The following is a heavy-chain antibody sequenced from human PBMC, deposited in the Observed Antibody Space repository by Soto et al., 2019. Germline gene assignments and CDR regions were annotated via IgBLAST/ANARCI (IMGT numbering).Heavy chain of an antibody. Sequence: EVQLLDSGGGLVQPGGSLRLSCAASGFTFSNHAMSWVRQAPGTGLEWVSAIDGGGTKTYYADSVKGRFTISRDNSMNILYLQMDSLRAEDTAIYYCTKEHSNYPDNWFDPWGQGTRVTVSS. J-gene: IGHJ5*02. CDR1: GFTFSNHA. CDR2: IDGGGTKT. CDR3: TKEHSNYPDNWFDP. D-gene: IGHD4-4*01. V-gene: IGHV3-23*01.